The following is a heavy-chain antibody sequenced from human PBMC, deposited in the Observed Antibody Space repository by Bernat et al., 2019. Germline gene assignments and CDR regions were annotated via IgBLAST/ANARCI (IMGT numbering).Heavy chain of an antibody. V-gene: IGHV1-24*01. CDR3: ATRSRDIVVVVALVAFDI. CDR1: GYTLTELS. Sequence: QVQLVQSGAEVKKPGASVKVSCKVSGYTLTELSMHWVRQAPGKGLEWMGGFDPEDGETIYAQKFQGRVTMTEETSTDTAYMELSSLRSEDTAMYYCATRSRDIVVVVALVAFDIWGQGTMVTVSS. D-gene: IGHD2-15*01. CDR2: FDPEDGET. J-gene: IGHJ3*02.